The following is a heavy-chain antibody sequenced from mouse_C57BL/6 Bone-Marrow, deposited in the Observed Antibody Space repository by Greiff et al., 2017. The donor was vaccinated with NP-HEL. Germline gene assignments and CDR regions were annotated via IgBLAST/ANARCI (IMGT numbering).Heavy chain of an antibody. J-gene: IGHJ4*01. D-gene: IGHD2-10*02. CDR3: AIEERYGYGNFAMDY. CDR2: IHPSDSDT. V-gene: IGHV1-74*01. Sequence: QVQLQQPGAELVKPGASMKVSCKASGYTFTSYWMHWVKQRPGQGLEWIGRIHPSDSDTNYNQKFKGKATLTVDKSSSTAYMQLSSLTSEDSAVYYCAIEERYGYGNFAMDYWGQGTSVTVSS. CDR1: GYTFTSYW.